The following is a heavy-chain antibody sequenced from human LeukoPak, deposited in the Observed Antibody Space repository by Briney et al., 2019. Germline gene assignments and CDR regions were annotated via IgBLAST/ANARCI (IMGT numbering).Heavy chain of an antibody. Sequence: GGSLRLSCAASGFTFRSFAMSWVRQAPGKGLKWVATINDNGAGTYYADSVNGRFTVSRDNSYNTVSLQMNSLRDEDTGVYYCAKWGYCTGTSCYIRDPFYWFDPWGQGTLVTVSS. D-gene: IGHD2-2*02. V-gene: IGHV3-23*01. CDR3: AKWGYCTGTSCYIRDPFYWFDP. CDR1: GFTFRSFA. J-gene: IGHJ5*02. CDR2: INDNGAGT.